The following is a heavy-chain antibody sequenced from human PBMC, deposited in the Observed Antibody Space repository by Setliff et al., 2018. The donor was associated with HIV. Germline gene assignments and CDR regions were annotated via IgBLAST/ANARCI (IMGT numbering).Heavy chain of an antibody. V-gene: IGHV4-31*03. Sequence: KTSETLSLTCTVSGGSISSGGYYWSWIRQHPGKGLEWIGYIYSSGSTYYNPSLKCRVTISVDTSKNQFSLKLSSVTAADTAVYYCAREGGYYYDSSGYSPHDAFDIWGQGTMVTVSS. J-gene: IGHJ3*02. CDR1: GGSISSGGYY. CDR2: IYSSGST. CDR3: AREGGYYYDSSGYSPHDAFDI. D-gene: IGHD3-22*01.